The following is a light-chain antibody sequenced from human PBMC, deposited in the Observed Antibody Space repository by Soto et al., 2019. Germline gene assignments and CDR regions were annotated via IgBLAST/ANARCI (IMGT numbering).Light chain of an antibody. J-gene: IGKJ2*01. V-gene: IGKV3-20*01. CDR3: QQYGSAPRLYT. CDR2: GAS. CDR1: QSVSSTY. Sequence: EFVLTQSPGTLSLSPGERATLSCRASQSVSSTYLAWYQQKPGQAPRLLIYGASSRATGIPDRFSGSGSGTDFTLTISRLEPEDVAVYYCQQYGSAPRLYTFGQGTKLEIK.